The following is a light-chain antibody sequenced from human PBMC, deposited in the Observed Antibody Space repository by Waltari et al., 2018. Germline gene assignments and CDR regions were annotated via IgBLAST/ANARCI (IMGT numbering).Light chain of an antibody. CDR1: NLETKR. CDR2: YDN. Sequence: YVVTQPPSVSVTPGQTATLTCGGENLETKRVNWYQQKPGQAPFLVMFYDNDRPAGIPERFSGSNSGNTATLTINWVEAGDEADYHCQVWDDFIDSGVFGGGTRLSVL. V-gene: IGLV3-21*04. J-gene: IGLJ3*02. CDR3: QVWDDFIDSGV.